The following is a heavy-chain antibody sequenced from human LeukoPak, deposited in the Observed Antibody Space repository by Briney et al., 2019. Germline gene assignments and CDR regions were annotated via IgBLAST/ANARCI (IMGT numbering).Heavy chain of an antibody. Sequence: SETLSLTCTVSGASIGNRYWSWIRQPPGRGLELIGYIYSSGSTNYNPSLNSRVTISVDTSNNQLSLNLSSMTAADTAVYYCARGPANGVFDYWGQGTLVTVSS. CDR1: GASIGNRY. CDR3: ARGPANGVFDY. CDR2: IYSSGST. V-gene: IGHV4-59*11. J-gene: IGHJ4*02. D-gene: IGHD3-10*01.